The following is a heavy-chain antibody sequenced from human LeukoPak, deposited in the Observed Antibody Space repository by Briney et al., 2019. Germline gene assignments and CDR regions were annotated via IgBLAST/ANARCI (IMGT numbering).Heavy chain of an antibody. Sequence: GGSLRLSCAASGFTFSDYYMSWIRQAPGKGLEWVSYISSSYTNYADSVKGRFTISRDNAKNSLYLQMNSLRAEDTAVYYCARDRGAYCGGDCYLGFDYWGRGTLVTVSS. J-gene: IGHJ4*01. CDR1: GFTFSDYY. CDR2: ISSSYT. V-gene: IGHV3-11*05. D-gene: IGHD2-21*02. CDR3: ARDRGAYCGGDCYLGFDY.